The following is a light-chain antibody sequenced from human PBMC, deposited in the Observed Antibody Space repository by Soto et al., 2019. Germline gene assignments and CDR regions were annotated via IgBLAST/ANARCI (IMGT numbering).Light chain of an antibody. V-gene: IGKV1-5*01. CDR3: QQYNSYSPKT. Sequence: DIQMTQSPSTLSASVGDRVTITCRASQSISSWLAWYQQKPGRAPKLLIYHASTLESGVPSRFSGSGSGTEFTLTISSLQPDDFATFYCQQYNSYSPKTFGQGTKVDIK. CDR2: HAS. CDR1: QSISSW. J-gene: IGKJ1*01.